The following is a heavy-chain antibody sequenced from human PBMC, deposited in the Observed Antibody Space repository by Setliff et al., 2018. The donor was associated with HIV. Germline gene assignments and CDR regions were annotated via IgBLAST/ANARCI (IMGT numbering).Heavy chain of an antibody. CDR1: GGSISNYY. J-gene: IGHJ4*02. CDR3: ARAYFGSGIYY. V-gene: IGHV4-4*07. CDR2: IYSSGST. Sequence: KPSETLSLTCTVSGGSISNYYWSWIRQPAEKGLEWIGRIYSSGSTNYNPSLKSRVTISVDTSKNQFSLKLYSVTAADTAVYYCARAYFGSGIYYWGQGTLVTVSS. D-gene: IGHD3-10*01.